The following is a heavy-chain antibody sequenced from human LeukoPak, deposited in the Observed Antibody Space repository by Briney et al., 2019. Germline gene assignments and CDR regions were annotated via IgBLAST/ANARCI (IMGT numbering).Heavy chain of an antibody. J-gene: IGHJ3*02. V-gene: IGHV3-23*01. D-gene: IGHD3-22*01. CDR3: AKARITMIVAAFDI. CDR1: GFTFSSYA. Sequence: GGSLRLSCAASGFTFSSYAMSWVRQAPGKGLEWVSAISGSCGSTYYADSVKGRSTISRDNSKNKLYLQMNSLRAEDTAVYYCAKARITMIVAAFDIWGQGTMVTVSS. CDR2: ISGSCGST.